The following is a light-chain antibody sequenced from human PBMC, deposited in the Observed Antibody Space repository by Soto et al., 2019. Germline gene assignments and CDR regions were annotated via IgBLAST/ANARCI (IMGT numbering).Light chain of an antibody. CDR1: QTIANNF. CDR3: QQYDSSYT. Sequence: EIVLTQSPGTVSSSPGERVTLSCRASQTIANNFLAWYQHRPGQAPRVVVYGASSSATGIPDRFSGSGSGTEFTLTISRLEPDDFEVYYCQQYDSSYTFGQGTKLE. V-gene: IGKV3-20*01. CDR2: GAS. J-gene: IGKJ2*01.